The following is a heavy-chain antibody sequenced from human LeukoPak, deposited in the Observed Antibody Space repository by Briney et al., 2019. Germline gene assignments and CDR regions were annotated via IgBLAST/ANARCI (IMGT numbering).Heavy chain of an antibody. V-gene: IGHV1-69*06. CDR2: IIPIFGTA. CDR1: GGTFSSYA. J-gene: IGHJ4*02. CDR3: ARDPHSSGWYSYFDY. Sequence: ASVKVSCKASGGTFSSYAISWVRQAPGQGLEWMGGIIPIFGTANYAQKFQGRVTITADKSTSTAYMELSSLRSEDTAVYYCARDPHSSGWYSYFDYWGQGTLVTVSS. D-gene: IGHD6-19*01.